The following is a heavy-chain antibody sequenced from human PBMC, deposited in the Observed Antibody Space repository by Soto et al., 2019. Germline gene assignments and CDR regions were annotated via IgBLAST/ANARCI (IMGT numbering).Heavy chain of an antibody. D-gene: IGHD1-7*01. J-gene: IGHJ5*02. V-gene: IGHV3-23*01. CDR1: GFTFSSYA. CDR3: AKAPSYNWNYLNWFDP. Sequence: GGSLRLSCAASGFTFSSYAMSWVRQAPGKGLEWVSAISGSGGSTYYADSVKGRFTISRDNSKNTLYLQMNSLRAEDTAVYYCAKAPSYNWNYLNWFDPWGQGTLVTVSS. CDR2: ISGSGGST.